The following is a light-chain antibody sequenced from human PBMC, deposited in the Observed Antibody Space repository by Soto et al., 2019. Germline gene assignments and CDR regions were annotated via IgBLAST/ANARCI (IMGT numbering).Light chain of an antibody. CDR1: QSVSSAY. Sequence: DIVLTQSPGTLSLSPGERATLSCRASQSVSSAYFAWYQQIPGQAPKLLIYGAASRATGIPARFSGSGSGTDFTLTISGLEPEDVAEYYCQQYGSSPNTFGQGTKLEIK. CDR2: GAA. V-gene: IGKV3-20*01. J-gene: IGKJ2*01. CDR3: QQYGSSPNT.